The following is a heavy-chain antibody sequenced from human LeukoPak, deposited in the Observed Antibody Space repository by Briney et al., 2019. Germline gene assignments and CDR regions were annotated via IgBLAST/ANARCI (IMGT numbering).Heavy chain of an antibody. D-gene: IGHD1-14*01. Sequence: SETLSLTCTVSGGSISSGGYYWSWSRQPPGKGLEWIGEINHSGSTNYNPSLKSRVTISVDTSKNQFSLKLSSVTAADTAVYYCARGRKPPTRRLSPFDYWGQGTLVTVSS. CDR1: GGSISSGGYY. CDR2: INHSGST. J-gene: IGHJ4*02. V-gene: IGHV4-39*07. CDR3: ARGRKPPTRRLSPFDY.